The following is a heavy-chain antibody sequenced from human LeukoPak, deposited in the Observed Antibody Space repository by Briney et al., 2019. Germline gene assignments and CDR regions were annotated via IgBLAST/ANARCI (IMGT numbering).Heavy chain of an antibody. CDR1: GGSFSGFY. D-gene: IGHD3-10*01. CDR2: INQSGST. J-gene: IGHJ5*02. CDR3: ARSHQVQSRGRWLDP. Sequence: KPSETLSLTCAVEGGSFSGFYWTWVRQPPGKGLEWIGEINQSGSTNYNSSLKSRVTVSLDTSKNHFSLNLGSVTAVDTAVYYCARSHQVQSRGRWLDPWGQGTLVTVSS. V-gene: IGHV4-34*01.